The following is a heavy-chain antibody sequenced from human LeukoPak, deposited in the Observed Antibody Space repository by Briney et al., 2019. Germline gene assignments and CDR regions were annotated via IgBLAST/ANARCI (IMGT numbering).Heavy chain of an antibody. D-gene: IGHD4-17*01. J-gene: IGHJ3*02. Sequence: SETLSLTCTVAGRSISSGGYYLSWIRQHPGKGLEWIVYIYYSGSTYYNPSLKSRVTISVDTSKNQFSLKLSSVTAADTAVYYCARRGLDYGDYRGAFDIWGQGTMVTVSS. CDR3: ARRGLDYGDYRGAFDI. V-gene: IGHV4-31*03. CDR1: GRSISSGGYY. CDR2: IYYSGST.